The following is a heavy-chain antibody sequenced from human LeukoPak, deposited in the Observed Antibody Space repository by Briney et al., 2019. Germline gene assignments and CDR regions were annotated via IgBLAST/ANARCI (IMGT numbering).Heavy chain of an antibody. CDR3: ASLYGSGSYSTPDCFDY. J-gene: IGHJ4*02. CDR2: ISYDGSNK. CDR1: GFTFSSYA. Sequence: PGGSLRLSCAASGFTFSSYAMHWVRQAPGKGLEWVAVISYDGSNKYYADSVKGRFTISRDNSKNTLYLQMNSLRAEDTAVYYCASLYGSGSYSTPDCFDYWGQGTLVTVSS. V-gene: IGHV3-30*04. D-gene: IGHD3-10*01.